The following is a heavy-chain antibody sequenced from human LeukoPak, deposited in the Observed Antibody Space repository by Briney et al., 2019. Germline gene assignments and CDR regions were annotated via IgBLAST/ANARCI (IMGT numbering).Heavy chain of an antibody. J-gene: IGHJ4*02. V-gene: IGHV4-34*01. D-gene: IGHD6-13*01. CDR2: INHSGST. CDR1: GGSFSGYY. CDR3: ARGVSHQPSRSWFF. Sequence: PSETLSLTCAVYGGSFSGYYWSWIRQPPGKGLEWIGEINHSGSTSYNPSLKSRVSISVDTSKNQFSLNLSSVTAADTAVYYCARGVSHQPSRSWFFWGQGTLVSVSS.